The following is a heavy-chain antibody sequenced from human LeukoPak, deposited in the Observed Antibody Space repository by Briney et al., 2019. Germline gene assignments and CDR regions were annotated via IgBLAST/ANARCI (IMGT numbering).Heavy chain of an antibody. CDR3: ARQTSSWYVHYYYYMDV. CDR2: ISLGDSVT. CDR1: GYSFTSYW. J-gene: IGHJ6*03. D-gene: IGHD6-13*01. V-gene: IGHV5-51*01. Sequence: GESVKIACKGSGYSFTSYWIGWVRQMPAKGMEWMGIISLGDSVTRYSPSFQGQVTISADKSISTAYLQWSSLKASDTAMYYCARQTSSWYVHYYYYMDVWGKGTTVTVSS.